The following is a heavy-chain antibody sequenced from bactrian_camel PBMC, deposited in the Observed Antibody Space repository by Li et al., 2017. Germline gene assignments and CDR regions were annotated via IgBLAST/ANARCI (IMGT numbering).Heavy chain of an antibody. CDR1: GFAFSDYP. J-gene: IGHJ4*01. CDR3: LVGFDY. V-gene: IGHV3S40*01. Sequence: VQLVESGGGLVQPGGSLRLSCAASGFAFSDYPFTWVRQVPGKGLEWVASVNSRSITDYPNSVKGRFTISRDNARNTIDLQMNSLAIEDTAMYYCLVGFDYWGQGTQVTVS. D-gene: IGHD2*01. CDR2: VNSRSIT.